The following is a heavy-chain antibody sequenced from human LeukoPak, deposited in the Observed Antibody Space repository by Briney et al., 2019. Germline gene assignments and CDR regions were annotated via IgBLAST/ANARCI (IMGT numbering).Heavy chain of an antibody. J-gene: IGHJ6*03. CDR3: ASSLWFGESPMAYYYYYMDV. CDR2: ISAYNGNT. D-gene: IGHD3-10*01. V-gene: IGHV1-18*01. CDR1: GYTFTSYG. Sequence: ASVKVSCKASGYTFTSYGISWVRQAPGQGLEWMGWISAYNGNTNYAQKLQGRVTMTTDTSTSTAYMELRSLRSDDTAVYYCASSLWFGESPMAYYYYYMDVWGKGTTVTVSS.